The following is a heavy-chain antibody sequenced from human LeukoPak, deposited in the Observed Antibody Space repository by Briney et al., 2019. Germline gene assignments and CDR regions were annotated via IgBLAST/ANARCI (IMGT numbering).Heavy chain of an antibody. D-gene: IGHD6-13*01. J-gene: IGHJ4*02. CDR2: IRYDGSNK. CDR1: GFTFSSYG. Sequence: PGRSLRLSCAASGFTFSSYGMHWVRQAPGKGLEWVAFIRYDGSNKYYADSVKGRFTISRDNSKNTLYLQMNSLRAEDTAVYYCAKGLSSWSHYFDYWGQGTLVTVSS. V-gene: IGHV3-30*02. CDR3: AKGLSSWSHYFDY.